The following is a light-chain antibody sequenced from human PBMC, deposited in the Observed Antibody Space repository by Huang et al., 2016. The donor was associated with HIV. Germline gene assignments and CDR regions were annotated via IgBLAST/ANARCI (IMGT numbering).Light chain of an antibody. J-gene: IGKJ1*01. CDR1: ESINIF. Sequence: DIQLTQSPSSLAASVGDRVTITCRASESINIFLNWYQQKSGKPPKVLIFGASRLPSGVPSRFTGSGSGTDFTLTISSLQPEDFATYYCQQSYSTPRTFGQGTKVEIK. CDR3: QQSYSTPRT. V-gene: IGKV1-39*01. CDR2: GAS.